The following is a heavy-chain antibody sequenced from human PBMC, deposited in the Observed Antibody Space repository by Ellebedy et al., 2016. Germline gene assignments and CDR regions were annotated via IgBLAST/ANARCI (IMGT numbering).Heavy chain of an antibody. CDR2: IYYSGST. V-gene: IGHV4-30-4*01. D-gene: IGHD2-2*01. CDR1: GGSISSGDYY. J-gene: IGHJ3*02. Sequence: SETLSLXXTVSGGSISSGDYYWSWIRQPPGKGLEWIGYIYYSGSTYYNPSLKSRVTISVDTSKNQFSLKLSSVTAADTAVYYCARGSDCSSTSCYGRWAFDIWGQGTMVTVSS. CDR3: ARGSDCSSTSCYGRWAFDI.